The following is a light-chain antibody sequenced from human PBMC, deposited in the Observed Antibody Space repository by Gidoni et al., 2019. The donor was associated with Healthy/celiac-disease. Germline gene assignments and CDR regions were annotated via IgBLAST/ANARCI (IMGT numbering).Light chain of an antibody. J-gene: IGKJ1*01. CDR1: QSLLHSNGYNY. V-gene: IGKV2-28*01. CDR3: MQALQTSWT. CDR2: LSS. Sequence: DIVMTQSPLSLPVTPGEPASISCRSSQSLLHSNGYNYLDWYLQKPGQSPQLLIYLSSIRASGVPDRFSGSGSGTDFTLKISRVEAEDVGFYYCMQALQTSWTFGQGTKVEIK.